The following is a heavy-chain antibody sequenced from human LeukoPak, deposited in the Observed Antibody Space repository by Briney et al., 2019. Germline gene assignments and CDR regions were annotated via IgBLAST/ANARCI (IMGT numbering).Heavy chain of an antibody. CDR1: GFTFSSYE. D-gene: IGHD6-19*01. Sequence: PGGSLRLSCAASGFTFSSYELNWVRQAPGKGLEWVSYISDTGSTIYYADSVEGRFTISRDNAKNSLYLQMNSLRAEDTAVYYCARDEIAVAGTFDYWGQGTLVTVSS. V-gene: IGHV3-48*03. CDR3: ARDEIAVAGTFDY. CDR2: ISDTGSTI. J-gene: IGHJ4*02.